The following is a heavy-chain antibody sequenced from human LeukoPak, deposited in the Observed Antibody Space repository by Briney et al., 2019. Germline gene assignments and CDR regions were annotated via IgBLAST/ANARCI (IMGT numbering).Heavy chain of an antibody. Sequence: GGSLRLSCAASRFTFSSYGMHWVRQTPGKGLEWVAFIRHDGSYQQYVDSVKGRFTVSRDNSKDTVYLQMNSLRSEDTAVYYCAKNRDSSDYPRDFDYWGQGTLVTVSS. D-gene: IGHD3-22*01. CDR3: AKNRDSSDYPRDFDY. J-gene: IGHJ4*02. V-gene: IGHV3-30*02. CDR1: RFTFSSYG. CDR2: IRHDGSYQ.